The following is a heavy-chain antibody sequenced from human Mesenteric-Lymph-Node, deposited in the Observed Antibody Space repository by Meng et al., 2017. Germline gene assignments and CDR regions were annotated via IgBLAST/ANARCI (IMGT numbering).Heavy chain of an antibody. Sequence: QGELAESGPGLVKPSGTLSLTCAVSGGSVSSGHWWSWVRQPPGKGLEWIGEFHHTGSTNYSPSLKSRVTISVDKSKNQFSLNLSSVTAADTAVYYCARVSSGWDYFDYWGQGTLVTVSS. D-gene: IGHD6-19*01. V-gene: IGHV4-4*02. CDR2: FHHTGST. J-gene: IGHJ4*02. CDR1: GGSVSSGHW. CDR3: ARVSSGWDYFDY.